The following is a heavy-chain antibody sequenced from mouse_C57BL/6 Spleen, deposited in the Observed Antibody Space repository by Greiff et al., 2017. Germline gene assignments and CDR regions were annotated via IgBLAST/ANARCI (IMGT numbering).Heavy chain of an antibody. V-gene: IGHV1-80*01. D-gene: IGHD2-9*01. CDR2: IYPGDGDT. CDR3: ARPYYGYVGFAY. J-gene: IGHJ3*01. CDR1: GYAFSSSW. Sequence: QVQLQQSGAELVQPGASVKLSCKASGYAFSSSWMNWVKQRPGKGLEWIGQIYPGDGDTNYNGKFKGKATLTADKSSSPSYMQRSSLTSEASAVYVSARPYYGYVGFAYWGQGPLVTVSA.